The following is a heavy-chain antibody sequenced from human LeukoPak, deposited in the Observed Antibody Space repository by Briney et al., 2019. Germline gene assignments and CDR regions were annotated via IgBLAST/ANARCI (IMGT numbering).Heavy chain of an antibody. CDR2: ISYDGSNK. CDR1: GFTFSSYA. J-gene: IGHJ4*02. Sequence: GGSLRLPCAASGFTFSSYAMHWVRQAPGKGLEWVAVISYDGSNKYYADSVKGRFTISRDNSKNTLYLQMNSLRAEDTAVYYCARDLRDMITFGGVIGYWGQGTLVTVSS. D-gene: IGHD3-16*02. CDR3: ARDLRDMITFGGVIGY. V-gene: IGHV3-30-3*01.